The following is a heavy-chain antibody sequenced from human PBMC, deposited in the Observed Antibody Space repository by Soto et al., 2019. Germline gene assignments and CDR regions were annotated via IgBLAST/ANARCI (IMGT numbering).Heavy chain of an antibody. CDR2: ISYDGSNK. J-gene: IGHJ4*02. D-gene: IGHD2-21*01. CDR3: ARGLWWTDY. Sequence: QVQLVESGGGVVQPGRSLRLSCAASGFTFSSYAMHWVRQAPGKGLEWVAVISYDGSNKYYADSVKGRFTISRDNSKNTLYLQMNSLRAEDTAVYYCARGLWWTDYWGQGTLVTVSS. V-gene: IGHV3-30-3*01. CDR1: GFTFSSYA.